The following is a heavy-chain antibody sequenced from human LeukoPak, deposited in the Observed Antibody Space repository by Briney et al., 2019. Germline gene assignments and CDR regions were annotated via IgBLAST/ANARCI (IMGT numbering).Heavy chain of an antibody. CDR3: ARVVVVAAIRHDAFDI. Sequence: GGSLRLSCAASGFTFSSYSMNWVRQAPGKGLEWVSSISSSSSYIYYADSVKGRFTISRDNAKNSLYLQMNSLRVEDTAVYYCARVVVVAAIRHDAFDIWGQGTMVTVSS. V-gene: IGHV3-21*01. J-gene: IGHJ3*02. CDR2: ISSSSSYI. D-gene: IGHD2-15*01. CDR1: GFTFSSYS.